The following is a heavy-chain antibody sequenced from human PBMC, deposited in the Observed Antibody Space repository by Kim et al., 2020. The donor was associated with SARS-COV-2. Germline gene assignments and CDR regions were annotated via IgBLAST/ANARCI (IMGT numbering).Heavy chain of an antibody. CDR1: GFTFSSYG. Sequence: GGSLRLSCAASGFTFSSYGMHWVRQAPGKGLEWVAVIWYDGSNKYYADSVKGRFTISRDNSKNTLYLQMNSLRAEDTAVYYCARKGPREDYGDCFDYWGQGTLVTVSS. CDR2: IWYDGSNK. CDR3: ARKGPREDYGDCFDY. V-gene: IGHV3-33*01. D-gene: IGHD4-17*01. J-gene: IGHJ4*02.